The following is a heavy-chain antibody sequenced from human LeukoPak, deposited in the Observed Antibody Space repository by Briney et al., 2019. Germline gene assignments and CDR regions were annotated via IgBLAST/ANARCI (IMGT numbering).Heavy chain of an antibody. CDR1: GYTFTGYY. CDR2: INPNSGGT. V-gene: IGHV1-2*02. D-gene: IGHD2-15*01. CDR3: ARGWLLDIAGPFDY. Sequence: ASVKVSCKASGYTFTGYYMHWVRQAPGQGLEWMGWINPNSGGTNYAQKFQGRITMTRDTSISTAYMELSRLRSDDTSVYYCARGWLLDIAGPFDYWAREPWSPSPQ. J-gene: IGHJ4*02.